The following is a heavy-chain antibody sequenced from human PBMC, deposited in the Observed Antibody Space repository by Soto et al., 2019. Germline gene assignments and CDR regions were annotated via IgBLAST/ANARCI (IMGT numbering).Heavy chain of an antibody. CDR3: ARQGGIAVAGTRGDMVD. CDR1: GGSISSYY. Sequence: SETLSLTCTVSGGSISSYYWSWIRQPPGKGLEWIGYIYYSGSTNYNPSLKSRVTISVDTSKNQFSLKLSSVTAADTAVYYCARQGGIAVAGTRGDMVDWGQGTLVTVSS. J-gene: IGHJ4*02. D-gene: IGHD6-19*01. V-gene: IGHV4-59*08. CDR2: IYYSGST.